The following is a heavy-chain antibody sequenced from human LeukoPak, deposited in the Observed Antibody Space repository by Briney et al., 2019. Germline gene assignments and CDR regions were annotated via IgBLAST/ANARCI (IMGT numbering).Heavy chain of an antibody. CDR3: ARSNQLQYPLYGMDV. J-gene: IGHJ6*02. D-gene: IGHD2-2*02. Sequence: ASVKVSCKASGGTFSSYAISWVRQAPGQGLEWMGGIIPIFGTANYAQKFQGRVTITADESTGTAYMELSSLRSEDTAVYYCARSNQLQYPLYGMDVWGQGTTVTVSS. CDR2: IIPIFGTA. CDR1: GGTFSSYA. V-gene: IGHV1-69*13.